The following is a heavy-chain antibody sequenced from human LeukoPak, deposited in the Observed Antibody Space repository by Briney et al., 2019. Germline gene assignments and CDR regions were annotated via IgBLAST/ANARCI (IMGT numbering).Heavy chain of an antibody. D-gene: IGHD6-19*01. J-gene: IGHJ4*02. V-gene: IGHV3-23*01. CDR1: GLTFSSYA. Sequence: GGSLRLSCAASGLTFSSYAMSWVRQAPGKGLEWVSAISGSGGSTYYADSVKGRFTISRDNSKNTLYLQMNSLRAEDTAVYYCAKVSSGWYGAWADYWGQGTLVTVSS. CDR2: ISGSGGST. CDR3: AKVSSGWYGAWADY.